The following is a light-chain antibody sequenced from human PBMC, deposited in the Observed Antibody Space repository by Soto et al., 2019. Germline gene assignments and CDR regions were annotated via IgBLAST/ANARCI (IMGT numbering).Light chain of an antibody. J-gene: IGKJ1*01. CDR1: ESVSSN. Sequence: VMTQSPATLSVPPGERATLSCRASESVSSNLTWYQQKPGQAPRLLIYGASTRATGIPDRFSGSGSGTDFTLTISRLEPEDFAVYYCQHYGTSPSTFGRGTKVAIK. CDR3: QHYGTSPST. CDR2: GAS. V-gene: IGKV3-20*01.